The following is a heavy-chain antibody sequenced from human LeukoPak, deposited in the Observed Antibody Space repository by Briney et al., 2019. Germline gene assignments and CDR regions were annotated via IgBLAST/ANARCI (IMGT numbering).Heavy chain of an antibody. CDR3: TRVVSGWPIFGP. CDR1: GFTFTTYS. J-gene: IGHJ4*02. Sequence: PGGSLRLSCAASGFTFTTYSTNGVRQAPGKGLEWVSYISVNSGTLYYADSVRGRFTVSRDNAKNSLSLQMNSLRDEDTAVYYCTRVVSGWPIFGPGGQGTLVTVS. V-gene: IGHV3-48*02. CDR2: ISVNSGTL. D-gene: IGHD6-19*01.